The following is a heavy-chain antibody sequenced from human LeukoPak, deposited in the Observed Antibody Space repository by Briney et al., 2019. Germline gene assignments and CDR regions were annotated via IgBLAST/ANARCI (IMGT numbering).Heavy chain of an antibody. CDR3: ARGWGSYYFDS. CDR2: FTSSSSSI. J-gene: IGHJ4*02. V-gene: IGHV3-21*01. D-gene: IGHD3-16*01. Sequence: GGSLRLSCAASGFTFSAYTMSWVRQAPGKGLEWVSSFTSSSSSIYYADSVKGRFTISRDNAKNSLYLQLSSLGAGDTAVYYCARGWGSYYFDSWGQGTLVPVSS. CDR1: GFTFSAYT.